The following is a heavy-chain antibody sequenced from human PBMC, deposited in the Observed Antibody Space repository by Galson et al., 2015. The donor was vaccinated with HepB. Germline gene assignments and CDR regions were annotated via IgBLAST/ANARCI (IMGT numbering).Heavy chain of an antibody. V-gene: IGHV4-30-4*01. CDR1: GGSISSGDYY. CDR2: IYYSGST. J-gene: IGHJ4*02. Sequence: TLSLTCTVSGGSISSGDYYWSWVRQPPGKGLEWIGYIYYSGSTYYNPSLKSRVTISVDTSKNQFSLKLCSVTAAGTAVYYCARANLRSALHFDYWGQGTLVTVSS. CDR3: ARANLRSALHFDY. D-gene: IGHD3-10*01.